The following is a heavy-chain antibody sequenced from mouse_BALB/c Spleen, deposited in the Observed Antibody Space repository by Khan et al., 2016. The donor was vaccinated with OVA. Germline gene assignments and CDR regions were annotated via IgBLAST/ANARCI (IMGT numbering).Heavy chain of an antibody. CDR1: GFTFSNYW. CDR2: IRLKSNNYAT. CDR3: MKGLPYAMDY. Sequence: EVKLQESGGGLVQPGGSMKLSCVASGFTFSNYWMNWVRQSPDKGLEWVAEIRLKSNNYATHYAESVKGRFTISRDDSKSSVYLQMNNLRAEDTGSYYCMKGLPYAMDYWGQGTSVTVSS. J-gene: IGHJ4*01. D-gene: IGHD2-2*01. V-gene: IGHV6-6*02.